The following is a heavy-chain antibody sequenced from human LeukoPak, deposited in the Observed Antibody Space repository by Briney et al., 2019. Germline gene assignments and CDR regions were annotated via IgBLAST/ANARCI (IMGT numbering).Heavy chain of an antibody. CDR3: ARVGEWELLRTNDY. Sequence: ASAKVSCKASGYTFTSYDINWVRQATGQGLEWMGWMNPNSGNTGYAQKFQGRVTMTRNTSISTAYMELSSLRSEDTAVYYCARVGEWELLRTNDYWGQGTLVTVSS. D-gene: IGHD1-26*01. J-gene: IGHJ4*02. V-gene: IGHV1-8*01. CDR2: MNPNSGNT. CDR1: GYTFTSYD.